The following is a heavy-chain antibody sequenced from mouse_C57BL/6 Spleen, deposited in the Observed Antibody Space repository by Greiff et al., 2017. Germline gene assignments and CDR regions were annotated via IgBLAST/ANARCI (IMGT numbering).Heavy chain of an antibody. V-gene: IGHV14-1*01. Sequence: DVKLQESGAELVRPGASVTLSCTASGFNIKDYYMHWVKQRPEQGLEWIGRIDPEDGDTEYAPKFQGKATMTADTSSNTAYLQLSSLTSEDTAVYYCTSTTVDAMDYWGQGTSVTVSS. CDR2: IDPEDGDT. CDR3: TSTTVDAMDY. CDR1: GFNIKDYY. J-gene: IGHJ4*01. D-gene: IGHD1-1*01.